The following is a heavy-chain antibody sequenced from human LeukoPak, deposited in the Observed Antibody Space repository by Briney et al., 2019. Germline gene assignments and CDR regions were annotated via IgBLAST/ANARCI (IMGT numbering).Heavy chain of an antibody. Sequence: ASVKVSFKASGYTFTSYYMHWVRQAPGQGLEWMGIINPSGGSTSYAQKFQGRVTMTRDMSTSTVYMELSSLRSDDTAVYYCARVLWFGEFSGWFDPWGQGTLVTVSS. CDR3: ARVLWFGEFSGWFDP. V-gene: IGHV1-46*01. J-gene: IGHJ5*02. CDR1: GYTFTSYY. D-gene: IGHD3-10*01. CDR2: INPSGGST.